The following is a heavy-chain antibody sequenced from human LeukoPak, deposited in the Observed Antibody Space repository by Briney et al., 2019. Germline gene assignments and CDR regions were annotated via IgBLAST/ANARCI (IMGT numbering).Heavy chain of an antibody. V-gene: IGHV3-30-3*01. J-gene: IGHJ4*02. CDR1: GFTFSSYA. CDR3: ARDRGIVGATVDFDY. CDR2: ISYDGSNK. D-gene: IGHD1-26*01. Sequence: GGSLRLSCAASGFTFSSYAMHWVRQAPGKGLEWVAVISYDGSNKYYADSVKGRFTISRDNSKNTLYLQMNSLRAEDTAVYYCARDRGIVGATVDFDYWGQGTLVTVSS.